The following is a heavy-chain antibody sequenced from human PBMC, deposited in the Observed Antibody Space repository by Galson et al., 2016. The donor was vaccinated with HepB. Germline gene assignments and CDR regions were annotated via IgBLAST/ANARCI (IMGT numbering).Heavy chain of an antibody. CDR1: GFAFSGYS. Sequence: SLRLSCAASGFAFSGYSMNWVRQAPGKGLQWVSTISALGGTPHYADSVKGRFTISRDNAKNTLYLQMSSLRADDTALYYCAKKGHPYTSQWFESQYTGMDVWGQGTTVTVSS. J-gene: IGHJ6*02. CDR3: AKKGHPYTSQWFESQYTGMDV. CDR2: ISALGGTP. D-gene: IGHD6-13*01. V-gene: IGHV3-23*01.